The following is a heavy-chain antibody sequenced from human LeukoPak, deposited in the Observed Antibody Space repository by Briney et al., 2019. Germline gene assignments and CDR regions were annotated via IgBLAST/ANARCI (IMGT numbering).Heavy chain of an antibody. D-gene: IGHD3-22*01. CDR2: IHHSGST. V-gene: IGHV4-34*01. CDR1: GGSFSGYY. Sequence: SSETLSLTCAVYGGSFSGYYYTWIRQPPGKGLEWIGEIHHSGSTNYNPSLKSRVTISVDTSKNQFSLKLSSVTAADTAVYFCARRRAHYYDSSGYYSRPQRAFDIWGQGTMVTVSS. CDR3: ARRRAHYYDSSGYYSRPQRAFDI. J-gene: IGHJ3*02.